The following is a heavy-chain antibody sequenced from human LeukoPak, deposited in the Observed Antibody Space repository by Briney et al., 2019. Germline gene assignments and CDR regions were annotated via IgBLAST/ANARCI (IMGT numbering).Heavy chain of an antibody. Sequence: GGSLRLSCAASGFTFSSYAMHWVCQAPGKGLEWVAVISYDGSNKYYADSVKGRFTISRDNSKNTLYLQMNSLRAEDTAVYYCAKDGLVATIRDDYYYYMDVWGKGTTVTVSS. V-gene: IGHV3-30-3*01. D-gene: IGHD5-12*01. CDR2: ISYDGSNK. CDR1: GFTFSSYA. CDR3: AKDGLVATIRDDYYYYMDV. J-gene: IGHJ6*03.